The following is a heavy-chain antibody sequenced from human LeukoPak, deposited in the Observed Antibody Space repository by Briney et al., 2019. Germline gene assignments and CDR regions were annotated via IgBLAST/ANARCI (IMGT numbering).Heavy chain of an antibody. D-gene: IGHD5-12*01. CDR1: GYTFTNYY. V-gene: IGHV1-46*01. J-gene: IGHJ4*02. Sequence: GASVKVSCKAPGYTFTNYYMHWVRQAPGQGLEWMGIINPSGRSTTYVQQFQGRVTMTRDMSTSTVYMELSSLRSDDTAVYYCARVRNSGFRYVDSWGQGTLVTVSS. CDR2: INPSGRST. CDR3: ARVRNSGFRYVDS.